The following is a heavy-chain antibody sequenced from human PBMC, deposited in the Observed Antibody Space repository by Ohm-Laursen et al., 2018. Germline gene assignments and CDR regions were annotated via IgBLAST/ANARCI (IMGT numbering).Heavy chain of an antibody. Sequence: SLRLSCTASGFTFSSYAMRWVRQAPGKGLEWVSGISGSGDITNYADSVKGRFTMSRDNSKNTLYLQMNSLRAEDTAVYYCAKESSGSYYGMDVWGQGTTVTVSS. CDR1: GFTFSSYA. V-gene: IGHV3-23*01. D-gene: IGHD1-26*01. CDR3: AKESSGSYYGMDV. J-gene: IGHJ6*02. CDR2: ISGSGDIT.